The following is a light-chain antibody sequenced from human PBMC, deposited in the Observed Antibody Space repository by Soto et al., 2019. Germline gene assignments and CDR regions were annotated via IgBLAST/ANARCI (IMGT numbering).Light chain of an antibody. CDR1: QSISSW. Sequence: DNPVTQSPSTLSAYVGDRVTITCRASQSISSWLAWYQQKPGKAPNLLIYDAASLEGGVPSRFSGSGTGTEFTLTINSLQPTDFATYYCQQYNSYPWTFGQGTKVDIK. CDR2: DAA. CDR3: QQYNSYPWT. V-gene: IGKV1-5*01. J-gene: IGKJ1*01.